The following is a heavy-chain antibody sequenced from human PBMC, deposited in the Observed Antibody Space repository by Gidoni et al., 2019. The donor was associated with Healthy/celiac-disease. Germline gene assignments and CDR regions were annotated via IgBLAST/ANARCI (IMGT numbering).Heavy chain of an antibody. V-gene: IGHV3-21*01. CDR3: AREPPGGWYDLSY. Sequence: EVQLVESGGGLVKPGGSLRLSCAASGFTFSSYSMNWVRQAPGKGLEWVSSISSSSSYIYYADSVKGRFTISRDNAKNSLYLQMNSLRAEDTAVYYCAREPPGGWYDLSYWGQGTLVTVSS. CDR2: ISSSSSYI. D-gene: IGHD3-3*01. CDR1: GFTFSSYS. J-gene: IGHJ4*02.